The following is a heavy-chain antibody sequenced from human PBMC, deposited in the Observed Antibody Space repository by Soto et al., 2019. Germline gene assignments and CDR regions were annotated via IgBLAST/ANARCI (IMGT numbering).Heavy chain of an antibody. J-gene: IGHJ4*02. V-gene: IGHV3-23*01. CDR1: GFTFSSYA. D-gene: IGHD6-19*01. Sequence: GGSLRLSCAASGFTFSSYAMSWVSQAQGKGLEWVSAISGSGGSTYYADSVKGRFTISRDNSKNTLYLQMNSLRAEDTAVYYCARRSSGWYFDYWGQGTLVTVSS. CDR3: ARRSSGWYFDY. CDR2: ISGSGGST.